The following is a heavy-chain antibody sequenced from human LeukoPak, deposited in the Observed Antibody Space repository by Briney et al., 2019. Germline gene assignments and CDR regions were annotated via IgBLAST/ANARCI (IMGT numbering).Heavy chain of an antibody. CDR3: ARAGYRYTVLFDY. V-gene: IGHV4-61*02. D-gene: IGHD3-16*02. CDR2: IYTSGST. CDR1: GGSISSGSYY. J-gene: IGHJ4*02. Sequence: SQTLSLTCTVSGGSISSGSYYWSWIRQPAGKGLEWIGRIYTSGSTNYNPSLKNRVTISVDTSKNQSSLKLSSVTAADTAVYYCARAGYRYTVLFDYWGQGTLVTVSS.